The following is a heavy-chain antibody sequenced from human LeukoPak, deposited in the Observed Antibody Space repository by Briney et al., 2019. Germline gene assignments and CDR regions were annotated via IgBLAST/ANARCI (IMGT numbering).Heavy chain of an antibody. D-gene: IGHD2-2*03. V-gene: IGHV4-59*12. J-gene: IGHJ4*02. CDR1: GGSINNYY. CDR2: IYYTGST. CDR3: ARGRGGYCSSTSCYSFDY. Sequence: SETLSLTCTVSGGSINNYYWSWVRQPPGAGLEWLAYIYYTGSTNYNPSLKTRLTISVDTSKNQFSLKLSSVTAADTAVYYCARGRGGYCSSTSCYSFDYWGQGTLVTVSS.